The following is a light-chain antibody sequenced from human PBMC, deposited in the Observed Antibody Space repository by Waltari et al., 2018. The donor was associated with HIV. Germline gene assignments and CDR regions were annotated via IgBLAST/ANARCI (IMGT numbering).Light chain of an antibody. CDR2: DVS. CDR3: CSYAGSSTCVV. CDR1: SSHPGGYTC. V-gene: IGLV2-23*02. Sequence: QSALTQPASVSASPGQSLTISCSGSSSHPGGYTCVPWYQQPPGKAPKHMIYDVSKRPSGVSNRFSGSKSGNTASLTISGLQAEDEADYYCCSYAGSSTCVVFGGGTKLTVL. J-gene: IGLJ2*01.